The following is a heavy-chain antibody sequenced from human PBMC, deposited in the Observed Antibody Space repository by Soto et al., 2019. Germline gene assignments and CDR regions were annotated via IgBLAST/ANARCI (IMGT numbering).Heavy chain of an antibody. CDR2: ISSDDSFI. D-gene: IGHD1-26*01. J-gene: IGHJ4*02. Sequence: QVQLVESGGGLVKPGGSLKLSCGASGFTFSDYYMTWIRQTPGKGLEWISHISSDDSFIYYADSVKGRFTISRDNARKSLYLQMNSLRAEDMAMYFCARVRRVGTTDYWGQGTLVTVSS. CDR1: GFTFSDYY. V-gene: IGHV3-11*01. CDR3: ARVRRVGTTDY.